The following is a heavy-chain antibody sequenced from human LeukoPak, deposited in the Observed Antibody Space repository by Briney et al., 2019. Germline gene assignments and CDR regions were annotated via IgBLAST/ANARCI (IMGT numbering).Heavy chain of an antibody. CDR1: GYTFTSYG. CDR2: IIPILGIA. J-gene: IGHJ4*02. CDR3: ARGRTDYFDY. Sequence: VASVKVSCKASGYTFTSYGISWVRQAPGQGLEWMGRIIPILGIANYAQKFQGRVTITADKSTSTAYMELSSLRSEDTAVYYCARGRTDYFDYWGQGTLVTVSS. V-gene: IGHV1-69*04.